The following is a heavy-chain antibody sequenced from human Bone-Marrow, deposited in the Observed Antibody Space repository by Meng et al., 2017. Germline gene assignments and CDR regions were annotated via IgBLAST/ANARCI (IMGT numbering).Heavy chain of an antibody. Sequence: SVKVSCKASGGIFSSYAISWVRQAPGQGLEWMGGIIPIFGTANYAQKFQGRVTITAEESTSTAYMELSSRSSEDTAVYYCAGFAAAGTPIGFSYYGMDVWGQGTTVTVSS. J-gene: IGHJ6*02. D-gene: IGHD6-13*01. CDR1: GGIFSSYA. CDR2: IIPIFGTA. CDR3: AGFAAAGTPIGFSYYGMDV. V-gene: IGHV1-69*13.